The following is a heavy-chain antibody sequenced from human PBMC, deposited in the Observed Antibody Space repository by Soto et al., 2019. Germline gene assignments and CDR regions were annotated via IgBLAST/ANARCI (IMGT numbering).Heavy chain of an antibody. CDR1: GFTFSSYG. V-gene: IGHV3-33*01. CDR2: IWHDGSNK. J-gene: IGHJ4*02. Sequence: QVQLVESGGGVVQPGRSLRLSCAASGFTFSSYGMHWVRQAPGKGLEWVAVIWHDGSNKYYADSVKGRFTIPRDNSKNTLDLQMNRLRAEDTAVYYCGRDWPAYWGQGTLVTVSS. CDR3: GRDWPAY. D-gene: IGHD2-2*01.